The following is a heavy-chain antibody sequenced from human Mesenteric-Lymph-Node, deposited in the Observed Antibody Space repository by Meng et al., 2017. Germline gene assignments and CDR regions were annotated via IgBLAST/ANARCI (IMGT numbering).Heavy chain of an antibody. J-gene: IGHJ4*02. CDR3: AREGEYYYYSFDY. CDR1: GYTFTGYY. D-gene: IGHD3-16*01. Sequence: QGPLGQVGAEGKKPGAAVKVSCKASGYTFTGYYMHWVRQAPGQGLEWMGRINPNSGDTNYAQKFQGRVTMTRDTSISTAYMELSRLRSDDTAVYYCAREGEYYYYSFDYWGQGTLVTVSS. V-gene: IGHV1-2*06. CDR2: INPNSGDT.